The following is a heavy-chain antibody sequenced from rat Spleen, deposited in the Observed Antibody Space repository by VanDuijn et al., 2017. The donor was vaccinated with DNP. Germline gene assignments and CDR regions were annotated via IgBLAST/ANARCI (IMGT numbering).Heavy chain of an antibody. CDR3: ATASNSGFTY. CDR2: ITKTGDTT. J-gene: IGHJ3*01. CDR1: GFIFSNYW. V-gene: IGHV5-31*01. Sequence: EVQLVESGGGLVQPGRSLKLSCIASGFIFSNYWMTWIRQAPGKGLEWVASITKTGDTTYYSDSVKGRFSLSRDNAKSTLYLQMDSLRSEDTATYYCATASNSGFTYWGQGTLVTVSS. D-gene: IGHD3-6*01.